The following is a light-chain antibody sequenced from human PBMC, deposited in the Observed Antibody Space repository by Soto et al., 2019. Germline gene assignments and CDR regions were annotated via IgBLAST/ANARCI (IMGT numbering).Light chain of an antibody. J-gene: IGKJ1*01. V-gene: IGKV1-39*01. CDR1: QSISSY. Sequence: IRMTQSPSSLSASVGDRFTITCRASQSISSYLNWYQQKPGKAPKLLIYAASSLQGGVPSRFSGSGSGTDFTLTISSLQPEDFATYYCQQSYSTPWTFGLGTKVDIK. CDR2: AAS. CDR3: QQSYSTPWT.